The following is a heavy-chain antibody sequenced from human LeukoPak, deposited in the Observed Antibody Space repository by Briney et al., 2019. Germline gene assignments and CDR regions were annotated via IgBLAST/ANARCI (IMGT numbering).Heavy chain of an antibody. V-gene: IGHV1-46*01. CDR1: GYTFTSYY. J-gene: IGHJ6*02. Sequence: ASVNVSCKASGYTFTSYYMHWVRQAPGQGLEWMGIINPSGGSTSYAQKFQGRVTMTRDTSTSTVYMELSSLRSEDTAVYYCARPYYGGDYYYGMDVWGQGTTVTVSS. CDR3: ARPYYGGDYYYGMDV. CDR2: INPSGGST. D-gene: IGHD3-10*01.